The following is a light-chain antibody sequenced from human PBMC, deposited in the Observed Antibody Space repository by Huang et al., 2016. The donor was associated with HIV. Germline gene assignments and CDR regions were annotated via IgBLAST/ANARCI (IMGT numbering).Light chain of an antibody. V-gene: IGKV3-15*01. CDR1: QSVATN. Sequence: EIIMTQSPATLSLSPGEGASLSCRANQSVATNLAWYLHRPGQSPRILICGASTRASGLPGRFSGSGSGTQFTLTVSGLQSEDFAVYYCQQYHNWPYTFGQGTKLEI. J-gene: IGKJ2*01. CDR3: QQYHNWPYT. CDR2: GAS.